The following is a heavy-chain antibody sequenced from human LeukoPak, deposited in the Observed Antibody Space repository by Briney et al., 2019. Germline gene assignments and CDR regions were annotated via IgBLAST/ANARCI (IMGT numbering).Heavy chain of an antibody. CDR1: GYTFTIYY. CDR2: INLNAVTT. J-gene: IGHJ4*02. Sequence: GASVTASCKASGYTFTIYYIHWMRQAPGQGLEWVGIINLNAVTTRYAQKFQGRITVTRDTSTSTVYMELSSLRSEDTAVYFCAREGAAEAKNFDYWGQGTLVIVSS. D-gene: IGHD6-25*01. CDR3: AREGAAEAKNFDY. V-gene: IGHV1-46*01.